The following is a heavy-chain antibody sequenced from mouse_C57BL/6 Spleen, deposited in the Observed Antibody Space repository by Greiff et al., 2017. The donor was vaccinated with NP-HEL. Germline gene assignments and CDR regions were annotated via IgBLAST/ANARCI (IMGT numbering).Heavy chain of an antibody. Sequence: EVKVVESGGGLVKPGGSLKLSCAASGFTFSDYGMHWVRQAPEKGLEWVAYISRGSSSIYYADTVKGRFTISRDNAKNTLFLQMTSLRSEDTAMYYCAREGFYYYGSSYYFDYWGQGTTLTVSS. D-gene: IGHD1-1*01. V-gene: IGHV5-17*01. CDR3: AREGFYYYGSSYYFDY. CDR2: ISRGSSSI. CDR1: GFTFSDYG. J-gene: IGHJ2*01.